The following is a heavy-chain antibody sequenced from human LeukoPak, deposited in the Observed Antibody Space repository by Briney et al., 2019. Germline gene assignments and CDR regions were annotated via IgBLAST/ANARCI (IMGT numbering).Heavy chain of an antibody. J-gene: IGHJ6*03. V-gene: IGHV4-34*01. CDR2: INHSGST. CDR3: ARLSSGISGHYYYYYYMDV. CDR1: GGSFSGYY. D-gene: IGHD3-10*02. Sequence: SETLSLTCAVYGGSFSGYYWSWIRQPPGKGLEWIGEINHSGSTNYNPSLKSRVTISVDTSKNQFSLKLSSVTAADTAVYYCARLSSGISGHYYYYYYMDVWGKGTTVTISS.